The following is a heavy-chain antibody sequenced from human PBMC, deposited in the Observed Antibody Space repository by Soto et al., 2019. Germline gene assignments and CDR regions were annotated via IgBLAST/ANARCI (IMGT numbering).Heavy chain of an antibody. V-gene: IGHV3-23*01. D-gene: IGHD6-19*01. J-gene: IGHJ4*02. Sequence: EVQLLESGGGVVQPGGSLRLSCVASGFNFKQFAMSWVRQAPGEGLEWVSGISCCGGSTSYADSVKGRFSIARDGSTNTLSLQMNNLSVEDTAQYYCAKADGEQWLLPHLDKGGQGTLVTVS. CDR2: ISCCGGST. CDR3: AKADGEQWLLPHLDK. CDR1: GFNFKQFA.